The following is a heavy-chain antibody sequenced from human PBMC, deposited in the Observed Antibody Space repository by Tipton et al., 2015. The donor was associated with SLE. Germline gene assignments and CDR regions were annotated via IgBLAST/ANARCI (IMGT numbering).Heavy chain of an antibody. V-gene: IGHV4-4*07. J-gene: IGHJ4*02. Sequence: TLSLTCTVSGDSINGYYWSWIRQSAGKGLEWIGRIYSSGVTHYTSSLKSRVTMSVDTSKNQFSLKLSSVTAADTAVYYCARRRGSSWYEDYFDYWGQGTLVTVSS. CDR3: ARRRGSSWYEDYFDY. CDR2: IYSSGVT. D-gene: IGHD6-13*01. CDR1: GDSINGYY.